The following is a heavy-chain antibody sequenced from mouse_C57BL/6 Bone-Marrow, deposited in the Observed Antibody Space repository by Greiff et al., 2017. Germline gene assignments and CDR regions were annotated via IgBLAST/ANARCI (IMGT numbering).Heavy chain of an antibody. CDR1: GYTFTDYY. CDR3: ARFPYYYGSSYDY. J-gene: IGHJ2*01. Sequence: EVMLVESGPVLVKPGASVKMSCKASGYTFTDYYMNWVKQSHGKSLEWIGVINPYNGGTSYNQKFKGKATLTVDKSSSTAYMELNSLTSEDSAVXDSARFPYYYGSSYDYWGQGTTLTVSS. V-gene: IGHV1-19*01. D-gene: IGHD1-1*01. CDR2: INPYNGGT.